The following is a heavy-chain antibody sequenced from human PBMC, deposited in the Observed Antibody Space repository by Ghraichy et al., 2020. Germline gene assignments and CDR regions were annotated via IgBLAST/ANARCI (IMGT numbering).Heavy chain of an antibody. CDR3: ARDRALSRYGRGMDV. CDR1: GFTFSSYV. Sequence: GGSLRLSCAASGFTFSSYVMHWVRQAPGKGLEWVAVISYDGSNKYYADSVKGRFTISRDNSKNTLYLQMNSLRAEDTAVYYCARDRALSRYGRGMDVWGQGTTVTVSS. D-gene: IGHD1-26*01. J-gene: IGHJ6*02. V-gene: IGHV3-30*04. CDR2: ISYDGSNK.